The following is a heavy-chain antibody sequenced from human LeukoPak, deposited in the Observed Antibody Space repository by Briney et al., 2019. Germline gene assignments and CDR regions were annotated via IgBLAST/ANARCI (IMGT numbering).Heavy chain of an antibody. CDR1: GFTLSSYA. CDR3: AKNGDRGAYCSGGSCYPYFYYYMDV. Sequence: GGSLRLSCAASGFTLSSYAMSWVRQAPGKGLEWVSAISDSGNTYHADSVKGRFTISRDNSKNTLYLQMNSLRAEDTAIYYCAKNGDRGAYCSGGSCYPYFYYYMDVWGKGTTVTISS. V-gene: IGHV3-23*01. J-gene: IGHJ6*03. CDR2: ISDSGNT. D-gene: IGHD2-15*01.